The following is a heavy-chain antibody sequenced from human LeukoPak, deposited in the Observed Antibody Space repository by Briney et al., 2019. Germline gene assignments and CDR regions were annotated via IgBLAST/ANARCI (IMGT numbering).Heavy chain of an antibody. Sequence: SETLSLTCTVSGGSISSDYWTWIRQPPGKGLEWIAYIHYSGSTSYNPSLKSRVTISADRSKNQFSLELSSVTAADTAVYYCAREEGSGIDYWGQGALVTVSS. J-gene: IGHJ4*02. CDR2: IHYSGST. CDR3: AREEGSGIDY. D-gene: IGHD3-10*01. CDR1: GGSISSDY. V-gene: IGHV4-59*01.